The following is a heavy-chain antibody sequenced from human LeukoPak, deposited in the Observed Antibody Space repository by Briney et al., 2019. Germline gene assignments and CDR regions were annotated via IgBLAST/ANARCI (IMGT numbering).Heavy chain of an antibody. CDR3: ARDRVLVDY. V-gene: IGHV3-21*01. CDR1: GLTFSTYS. CDR2: LSSSSSSI. D-gene: IGHD3-3*02. J-gene: IGHJ4*02. Sequence: PGGSLRLSCAASGLTFSTYSMNWVRQVPGKGLEWVSSLSSSSSSIFYSDSVKGRFTISRDNAKNSVYLQMNSLRAEDTAVYFCARDRVLVDYWGQGTLVTVSS.